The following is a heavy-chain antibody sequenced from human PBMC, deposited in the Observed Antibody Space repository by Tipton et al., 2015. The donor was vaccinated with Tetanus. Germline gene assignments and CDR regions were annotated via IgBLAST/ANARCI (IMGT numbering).Heavy chain of an antibody. J-gene: IGHJ5*02. Sequence: LRLSCTVSGVSIRSYYWSWIRQSPDKGLEWLGDVIYDGTSYYNPSLNSRVKISLDTSMNQVSLNLTSVTAADTAMYYCARDQGGGRVVRLNWFDPWGQGALVTVSS. CDR3: ARDQGGGRVVRLNWFDP. CDR2: VIYDGTS. CDR1: GVSIRSYY. D-gene: IGHD6-6*01. V-gene: IGHV4-59*04.